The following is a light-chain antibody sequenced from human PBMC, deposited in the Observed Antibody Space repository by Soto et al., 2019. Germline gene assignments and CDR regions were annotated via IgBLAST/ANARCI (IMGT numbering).Light chain of an antibody. V-gene: IGLV2-14*01. CDR2: DVS. CDR1: SSDVGGYNY. J-gene: IGLJ2*01. CDR3: SFSTV. Sequence: QSVLTQPASVSGSPGQSITISCTGTSSDVGGYNYVSWYQQHPGKAPKLMIYDVSNRPSGVSNRFSGSKSGNTASLTISGLQAEDEADYYCSFSTVFGGGTKLTVL.